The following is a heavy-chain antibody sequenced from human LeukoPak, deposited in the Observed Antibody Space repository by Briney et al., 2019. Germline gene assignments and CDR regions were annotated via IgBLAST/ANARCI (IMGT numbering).Heavy chain of an antibody. CDR1: GYTFTGYY. CDR2: ISAYNGNT. J-gene: IGHJ6*03. CDR3: ARRGGKNYGDYIVYYYYMDV. D-gene: IGHD4-17*01. V-gene: IGHV1-18*04. Sequence: ASVTVSCKASGYTFTGYYMHWVRQAPGQGLEWMGWISAYNGNTNYAQKIQGRVTMTTDTSTSTAYMELRSLRSDDTAVYYCARRGGKNYGDYIVYYYYMDVWGKGTTVTVSS.